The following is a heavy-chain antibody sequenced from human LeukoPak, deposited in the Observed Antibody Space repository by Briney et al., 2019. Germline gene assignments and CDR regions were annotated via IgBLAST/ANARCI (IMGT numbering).Heavy chain of an antibody. CDR3: ARRFADYYDSSGYYQQLTRHWYFDL. CDR1: GGSISSYY. J-gene: IGHJ2*01. CDR2: IYYSGST. D-gene: IGHD3-22*01. V-gene: IGHV4-59*08. Sequence: SETLSLTCTVSGGSISSYYWSWIRQPPGKGLEWIGYIYYSGSTNYNPSLKSRVTISVDTSKNQYSLKLRSVTAADTAVYYCARRFADYYDSSGYYQQLTRHWYFDLWGRGTLVTVSS.